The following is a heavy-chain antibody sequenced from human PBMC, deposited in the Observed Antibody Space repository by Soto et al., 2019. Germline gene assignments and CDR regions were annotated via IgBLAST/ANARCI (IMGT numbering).Heavy chain of an antibody. CDR1: GGSISSSSYY. CDR2: IYYSGST. CDR3: ARTSTDGPLYYFDY. V-gene: IGHV4-39*07. J-gene: IGHJ4*02. D-gene: IGHD4-4*01. Sequence: PSDTLSLTCTVSGGSISSSSYYWGWIRQPPGKGLEWIGSIYYSGSTYYNPSLKSRVTISVDTSKNQFSLKLSSVTAADTAVYYCARTSTDGPLYYFDYWGQGTLVTVS.